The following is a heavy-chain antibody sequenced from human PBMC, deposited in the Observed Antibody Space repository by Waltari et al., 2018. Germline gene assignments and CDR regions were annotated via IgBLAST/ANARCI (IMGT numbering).Heavy chain of an antibody. CDR1: GFPLRMYS. D-gene: IGHD3-10*01. CDR3: ARGSADFVRFWDS. CDR2: IRFDGTGQ. J-gene: IGHJ4*02. V-gene: IGHV3-7*03. Sequence: EVYLAESGGALVQPGGSLRLSCLASGFPLRMYSMSWVRQAPGKGLEWVANIRFDGTGQYYVDSVRGRFTISRDNTRNSLYLQMNGLRDDDTAVYYCARGSADFVRFWDSWGQGTLVTVSS.